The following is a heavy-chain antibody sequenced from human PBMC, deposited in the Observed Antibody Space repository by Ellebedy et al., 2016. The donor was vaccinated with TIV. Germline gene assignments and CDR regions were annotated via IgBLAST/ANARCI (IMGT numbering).Heavy chain of an antibody. CDR1: GDSVSSDNW. D-gene: IGHD4-17*01. Sequence: MPSETLSLTCTVSGDSVSSDNWWSWVRQPPGKGLEWIGEIYHNGNTNYNLSLKRRVTISLDKSRNQLSLRLSSVTAADTAVYYCAREMAPVTPTDAFDIWGQGTMVTVSS. CDR2: IYHNGNT. J-gene: IGHJ3*02. CDR3: AREMAPVTPTDAFDI. V-gene: IGHV4-4*02.